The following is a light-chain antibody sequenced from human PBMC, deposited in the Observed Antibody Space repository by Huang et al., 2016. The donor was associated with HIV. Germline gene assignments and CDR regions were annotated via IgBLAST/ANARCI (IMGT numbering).Light chain of an antibody. V-gene: IGKV1-39*01. Sequence: DIQMTQFPSSLSASVGDRVTITCRASQNITTYINWYHQKAGRAPNLLIHTTSNLHSGVPSRFSGSGSGSTFRLTIARLHLDDLATYYCQQSFTSPPTFGQGTKVEV. CDR3: QQSFTSPPT. CDR2: TTS. J-gene: IGKJ1*01. CDR1: QNITTY.